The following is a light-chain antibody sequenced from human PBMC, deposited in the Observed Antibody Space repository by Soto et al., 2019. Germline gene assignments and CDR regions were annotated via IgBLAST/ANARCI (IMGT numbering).Light chain of an antibody. CDR3: LGSYSRAVV. CDR2: DTT. V-gene: IGLV7-46*01. J-gene: IGLJ2*01. CDR1: TGAVTSGHY. Sequence: QAVVTQEPSLTVSPGGTVTLTCGSNTGAVTSGHYPYWFQQKPGQAPRTLIYDTTNKHSWTPARFSGSLLGGKAALTLSGAQPEDEADYYCLGSYSRAVVFGGGTQLTVL.